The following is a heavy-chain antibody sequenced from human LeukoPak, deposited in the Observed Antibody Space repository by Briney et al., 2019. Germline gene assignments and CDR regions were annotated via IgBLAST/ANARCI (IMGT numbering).Heavy chain of an antibody. D-gene: IGHD2-21*01. CDR3: ARRLFSSHYFDY. CDR2: ISSSSSYI. V-gene: IGHV3-21*01. CDR1: GFTFSSYS. J-gene: IGHJ4*02. Sequence: PGGSLRLSCAASGFTFSSYSMNWVRQAPGKGLEWVSSISSSSSYIYYADSVKGRFTISRDNAKNSLYLQMNSLRAEDTAVYYCARRLFSSHYFDYWGQGTLVTVSS.